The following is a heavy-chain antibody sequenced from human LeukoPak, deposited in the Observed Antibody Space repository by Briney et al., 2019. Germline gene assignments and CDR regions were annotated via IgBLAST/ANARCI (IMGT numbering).Heavy chain of an antibody. J-gene: IGHJ6*02. CDR3: AREEIGYSSSRYSLDYYGMDV. CDR2: ISYDGSNK. Sequence: GGSLRLSCAAAGFPFSSYAMHWVRQAPGKGLEWVAVISYDGSNKYYADSVKGRFTISRDNSKNTLYLQMNSLRAEDTAVYYCAREEIGYSSSRYSLDYYGMDVWGQGTTVTVSS. D-gene: IGHD6-13*01. CDR1: GFPFSSYA. V-gene: IGHV3-30-3*01.